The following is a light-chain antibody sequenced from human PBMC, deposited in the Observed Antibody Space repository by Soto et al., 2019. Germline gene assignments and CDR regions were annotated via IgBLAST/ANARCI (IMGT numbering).Light chain of an antibody. Sequence: DIQMTQSPSTLSASVGDRVTITCRASQSISSWLAWYQQKPGKATKLLIYDASSLESGVPSRFSGSGSGTEFTLTISSLQPDDFATYYCQQYNSPALTFGGGTKVEIK. J-gene: IGKJ4*01. V-gene: IGKV1-5*01. CDR2: DAS. CDR1: QSISSW. CDR3: QQYNSPALT.